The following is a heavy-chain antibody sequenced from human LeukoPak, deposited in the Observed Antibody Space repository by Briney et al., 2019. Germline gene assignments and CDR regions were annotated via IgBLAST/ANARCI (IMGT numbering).Heavy chain of an antibody. Sequence: SETLSLTCTVSGGSISSYYWSWIRQPAGKGLESIGHISTSGSTNYNPSLKSRVTISVDTSKNQFSLKLSSVTAADTAVYYCARLKYYYDSSGSRAEYFQHWGQGTLVTASS. CDR2: ISTSGST. CDR1: GGSISSYY. CDR3: ARLKYYYDSSGSRAEYFQH. J-gene: IGHJ1*01. D-gene: IGHD3-22*01. V-gene: IGHV4-4*07.